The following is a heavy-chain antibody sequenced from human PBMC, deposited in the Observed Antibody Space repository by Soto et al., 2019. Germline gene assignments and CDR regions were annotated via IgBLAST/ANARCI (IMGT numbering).Heavy chain of an antibody. CDR2: MNEDGGTT. D-gene: IGHD3-10*02. CDR1: GFTFSSYW. CDR3: ARSGENYNVLDY. J-gene: IGHJ4*02. V-gene: IGHV3-74*01. Sequence: GGSLRLSCAASGFTFSSYWMHWVRQAPGKGLVWVSRMNEDGGTTDYADSVKGRFTISRDNAKNTLYLQMNSLRVEDTAVYYCARSGENYNVLDYWGQGTPVTVSS.